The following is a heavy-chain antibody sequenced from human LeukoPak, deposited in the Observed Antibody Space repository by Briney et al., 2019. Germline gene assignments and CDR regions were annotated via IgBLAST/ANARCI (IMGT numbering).Heavy chain of an antibody. J-gene: IGHJ6*03. V-gene: IGHV1-69*05. CDR2: IIPIFGTA. CDR3: ARSFNSNYYYYYYMDV. D-gene: IGHD4-23*01. CDR1: GGTFSSYA. Sequence: ASVKVSCKASGGTFSSYAISWVRQAPGQGLEWMGGIIPIFGTANYAQKFQGRVTITTDESTSTAYMELSSLRSEDTAVYYCARSFNSNYYYYYYMDVWGKGTTVTVSS.